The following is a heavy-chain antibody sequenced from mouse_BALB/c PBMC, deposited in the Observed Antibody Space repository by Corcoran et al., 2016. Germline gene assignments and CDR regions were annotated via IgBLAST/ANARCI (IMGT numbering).Heavy chain of an antibody. Sequence: EVQLQQSGAELVKPGASVKLSCTASGFNIKDTYMHGVKQRPEQGLEWIGRIDPANGNTKYDPKFQGKATITADTSSTTAYLQLSSLTSEDTAVYYCARFYGNYWGQGTTLTVSS. D-gene: IGHD2-1*01. CDR1: GFNIKDTY. V-gene: IGHV14-3*02. CDR3: ARFYGNY. J-gene: IGHJ2*01. CDR2: IDPANGNT.